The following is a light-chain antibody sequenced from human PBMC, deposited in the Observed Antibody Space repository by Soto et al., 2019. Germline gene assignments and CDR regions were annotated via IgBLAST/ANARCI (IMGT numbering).Light chain of an antibody. J-gene: IGKJ5*01. V-gene: IGKV1-39*01. CDR1: QTISTF. CDR3: QQSDSNPTT. CDR2: RAS. Sequence: DIQMTQSPSSLSASVGDRFTISCLAIQTISTFLHWYQQKPGKAPNLLIYRASILQSGVPSRFSGSGSGTDFTLTISSLQPEDSETYYCQQSDSNPTTFGQGTRLEIK.